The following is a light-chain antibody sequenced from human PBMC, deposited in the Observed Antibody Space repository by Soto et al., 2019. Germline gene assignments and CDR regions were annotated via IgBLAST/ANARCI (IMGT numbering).Light chain of an antibody. CDR2: KAS. J-gene: IGKJ1*01. V-gene: IGKV1-5*03. CDR1: QSISSW. Sequence: DIQMTQSPSTLSASVGDRVTITCRASQSISSWLAWYQQKPGKAPKLLIYKASSLESGVPSRFSGSGSGTEFTLTISSLQADDFATYYCHQYNSYSKTFGQGTKVEIK. CDR3: HQYNSYSKT.